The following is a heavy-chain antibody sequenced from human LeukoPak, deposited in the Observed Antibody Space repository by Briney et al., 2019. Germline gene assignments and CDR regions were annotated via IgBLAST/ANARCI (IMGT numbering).Heavy chain of an antibody. CDR1: GGTFSSYA. V-gene: IGHV1-69*13. J-gene: IGHJ4*02. CDR3: ARARIAAAGYANYFDY. Sequence: SVKVSCKASGGTFSSYAISWVRQAPGQGLEWMGGIIPIFGTANYAQKFQGRVAITADESTSTAYMELSSLRSEDTAVYYCARARIAAAGYANYFDYWGQGTLVTVSS. CDR2: IIPIFGTA. D-gene: IGHD6-13*01.